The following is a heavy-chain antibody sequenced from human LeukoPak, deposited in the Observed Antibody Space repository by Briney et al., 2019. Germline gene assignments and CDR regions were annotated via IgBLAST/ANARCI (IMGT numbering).Heavy chain of an antibody. CDR3: ARLSGDMNYNWIYASFFDY. J-gene: IGHJ4*02. CDR2: INPTGGST. V-gene: IGHV1-46*01. D-gene: IGHD1-1*01. Sequence: GASVKVSCKASGYTFTSYYMHWVRQAPGQGLEWMGIINPTGGSTSYAQKFQGRVTMTRDTATSTVYMELSSLRSEDTAVYYCARLSGDMNYNWIYASFFDYWGQGTLVTVPT. CDR1: GYTFTSYY.